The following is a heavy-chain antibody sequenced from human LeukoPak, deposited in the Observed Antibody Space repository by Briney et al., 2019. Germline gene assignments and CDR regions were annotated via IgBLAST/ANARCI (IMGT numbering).Heavy chain of an antibody. CDR3: ARIPEF. Sequence: GGSLRLSCTASGFNFSSYAMHWVRQGPGKGLEFVSAISRNGGDTSYGNSVRGRFIISRDNPKNTVCLQMGSLRSEDAGIYYCARIPEFWGQGTLVAVSS. CDR2: ISRNGGDT. V-gene: IGHV3-64*01. J-gene: IGHJ1*01. D-gene: IGHD3-10*01. CDR1: GFNFSSYA.